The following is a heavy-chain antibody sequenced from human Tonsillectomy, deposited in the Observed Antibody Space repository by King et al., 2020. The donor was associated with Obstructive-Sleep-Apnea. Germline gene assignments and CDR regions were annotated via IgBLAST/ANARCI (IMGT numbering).Heavy chain of an antibody. V-gene: IGHV3-30*03. D-gene: IGHD3/OR15-3a*01. J-gene: IGHJ6*02. CDR2: ISHDGDKK. CDR3: VSVMGLDYYFLDV. Sequence: VQLVESGGGVVQPGRSLRLSCAASGFTFSYYRMHWARQAPGKGLEWVAGISHDGDKKYYADSVKGRFTISRDNSKNTLYVQMNSLRADDTAVYYCVSVMGLDYYFLDVWGQGTTVTVSS. CDR1: GFTFSYYR.